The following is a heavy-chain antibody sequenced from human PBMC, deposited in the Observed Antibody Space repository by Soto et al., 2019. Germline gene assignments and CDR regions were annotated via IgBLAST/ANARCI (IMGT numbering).Heavy chain of an antibody. D-gene: IGHD5-18*01. CDR1: GSTFSSYE. Sequence: PGGSLRLSCAASGSTFSSYEMNWVRQAPGKGLEWVSYISSSGSTIYYADSVKGRFTISRDNAKNSLYLQMNSLRAEDTAVYYCASGPGYSYGTHDYWGQGTLVTVSS. CDR2: ISSSGSTI. J-gene: IGHJ4*02. V-gene: IGHV3-48*03. CDR3: ASGPGYSYGTHDY.